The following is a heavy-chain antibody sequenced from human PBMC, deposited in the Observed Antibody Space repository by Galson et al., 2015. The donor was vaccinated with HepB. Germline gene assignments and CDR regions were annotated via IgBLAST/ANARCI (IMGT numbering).Heavy chain of an antibody. CDR1: GFTFSNYY. CDR2: ISRSGSTI. CDR3: ARVGPYYDFWSGHLDY. Sequence: SLRLSCAASGFTFSNYYLSWIRQAPGKGLEWISYISRSGSTIYYADSVKGRFTISRDNAKNSLYLQMNSLRAEDTAVYYCARVGPYYDFWSGHLDYWGQGTLVTVSS. V-gene: IGHV3-11*01. J-gene: IGHJ4*02. D-gene: IGHD3-3*01.